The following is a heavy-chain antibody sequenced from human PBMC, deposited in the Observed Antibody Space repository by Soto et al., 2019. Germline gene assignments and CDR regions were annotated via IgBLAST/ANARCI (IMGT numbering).Heavy chain of an antibody. D-gene: IGHD3-3*01. V-gene: IGHV1-69*01. J-gene: IGHJ6*02. Sequence: QVQLVQSGAEVKKPGSSVKVSCKASGGTFSSYAISWVRQAPGQGLEWMGGIIPIFGTANYAQKFQGRVTITADESTSTAYMELSSLRSEDTAVYYCAREKGVWSGKQYYYYYYGMDVWGQGTTVTVSS. CDR2: IIPIFGTA. CDR1: GGTFSSYA. CDR3: AREKGVWSGKQYYYYYYGMDV.